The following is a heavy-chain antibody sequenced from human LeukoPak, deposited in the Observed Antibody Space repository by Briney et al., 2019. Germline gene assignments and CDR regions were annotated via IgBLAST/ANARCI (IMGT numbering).Heavy chain of an antibody. J-gene: IGHJ4*02. CDR1: GYTFTGYY. CDR2: INPNSGGT. V-gene: IGHV1-2*02. Sequence: ASVKVSCKASGYTFTGYYMHWVRQAPGQGLEWMGWINPNSGGTNYAQKFQGRITMTRDTSISTAYMELSRLRSDDTAVYYCARGWGDYYDGSGYYYVGYFDYWGQGTLVTVSS. CDR3: ARGWGDYYDGSGYYYVGYFDY. D-gene: IGHD3-22*01.